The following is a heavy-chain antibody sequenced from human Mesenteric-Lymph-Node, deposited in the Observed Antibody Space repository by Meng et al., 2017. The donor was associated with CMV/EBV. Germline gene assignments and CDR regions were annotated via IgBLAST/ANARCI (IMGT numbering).Heavy chain of an antibody. V-gene: IGHV3-20*04. Sequence: GGSLRLSCKASGYSFIDYWIAWVRQMPGKGLEWVSGINWNGGSTGYADSVRGRFTISRDNAKNSLYLQINSLRAEDTAFYYCARDLGAVAGMTSDYWGQGALVTVSS. CDR3: ARDLGAVAGMTSDY. CDR2: INWNGGST. CDR1: GYSFIDYW. D-gene: IGHD6-19*01. J-gene: IGHJ4*02.